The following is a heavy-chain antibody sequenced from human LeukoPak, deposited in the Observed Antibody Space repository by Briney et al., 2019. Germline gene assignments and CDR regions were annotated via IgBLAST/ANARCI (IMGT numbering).Heavy chain of an antibody. CDR1: GGSFSGYY. CDR2: INHSGST. CDR3: ARRSGYYDLDY. Sequence: PSETLSLTCAVYGGSFSGYYWSWIRQPPGKRLEWIGEINHSGSTNYNPSLKSRVTISVDTSKNQFSLKLSSVTAADTAVYYCARRSGYYDLDYWGQGTLVTVSS. V-gene: IGHV4-34*01. J-gene: IGHJ4*02. D-gene: IGHD3-22*01.